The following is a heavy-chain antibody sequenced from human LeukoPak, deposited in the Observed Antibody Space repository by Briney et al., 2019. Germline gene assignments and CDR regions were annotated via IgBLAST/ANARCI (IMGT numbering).Heavy chain of an antibody. CDR1: RFTFSSYW. J-gene: IGHJ4*02. V-gene: IGHV3-21*01. CDR2: ISSSSSYI. Sequence: PGGSLRLSCAASRFTFSSYWMTWVRQAPGKGLEWVSSISSSSSYIYYADSVKGRFTISRDNAKNSLYLQMNSLRAEDTAVYYCAREYYDILTGYYLWGQGTLVTVSS. D-gene: IGHD3-9*01. CDR3: AREYYDILTGYYL.